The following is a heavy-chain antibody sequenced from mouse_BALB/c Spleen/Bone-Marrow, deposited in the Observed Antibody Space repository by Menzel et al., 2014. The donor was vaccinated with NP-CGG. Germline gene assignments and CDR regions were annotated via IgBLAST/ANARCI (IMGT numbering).Heavy chain of an antibody. J-gene: IGHJ2*01. D-gene: IGHD2-4*01. V-gene: IGHV3-2*02. Sequence: EVQLQQSGPGLVKPSQSLSLPCTVTGYSIXSDYAWNWIRQFPGNKLEWMGYISYSGSSSYNPSLESRISITRDTSKTQFFLQLHSVTTEDTATYYCARYDYDVGYFDYWGQGTTLTVSS. CDR1: GYSIXSDYA. CDR3: ARYDYDVGYFDY. CDR2: ISYSGSS.